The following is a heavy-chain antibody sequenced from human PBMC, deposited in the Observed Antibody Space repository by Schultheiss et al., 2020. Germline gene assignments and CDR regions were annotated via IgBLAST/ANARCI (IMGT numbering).Heavy chain of an antibody. CDR3: ARGADAYKTRY. V-gene: IGHV4-59*01. CDR1: GGSISSYY. D-gene: IGHD5-24*01. Sequence: SETLSLTCTVSGGSISSYYWNWIRQPPGKGLEWIGYIYYSGATNYNPSLKSRVTISVDASKSQFSLKLSSVTAADTAVYYCARGADAYKTRYWGQGTLVTVSS. J-gene: IGHJ4*02. CDR2: IYYSGAT.